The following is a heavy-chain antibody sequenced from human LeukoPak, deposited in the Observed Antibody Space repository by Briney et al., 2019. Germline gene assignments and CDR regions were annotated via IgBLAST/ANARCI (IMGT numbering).Heavy chain of an antibody. CDR3: ARGRYDSRIFDY. D-gene: IGHD3-22*01. V-gene: IGHV3-21*01. CDR1: GFTFSNYD. J-gene: IGHJ4*02. Sequence: EGSLRLSCVASGFTFSNYDMNWVRQAPGKGLEWVSFISSSSSYIYYADSVKGRFTISRDNAKKSLYLQMNSLRAEDAAVYYCARGRYDSRIFDYWGQGTLVTVSS. CDR2: ISSSSSYI.